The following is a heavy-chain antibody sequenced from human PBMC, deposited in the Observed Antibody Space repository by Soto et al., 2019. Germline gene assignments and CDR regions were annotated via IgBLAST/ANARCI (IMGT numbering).Heavy chain of an antibody. CDR2: INHSGST. V-gene: IGHV4-34*01. D-gene: IGHD3-16*01. Sequence: QVQLHQWGAGLLKPSETLSLTCAVYGGSFSGYYWSWIRQPPGKGLEWIGEINHSGSTNYNPSLKSRVAISVDTSKNQFSLELSSVTAADTAVYYCARGVPQRGLNYWGRGTLVTVSS. CDR1: GGSFSGYY. CDR3: ARGVPQRGLNY. J-gene: IGHJ4*02.